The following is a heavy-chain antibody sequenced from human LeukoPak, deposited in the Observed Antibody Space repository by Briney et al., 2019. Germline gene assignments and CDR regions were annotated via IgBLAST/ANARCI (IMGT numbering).Heavy chain of an antibody. V-gene: IGHV1-46*01. D-gene: IGHD2-2*01. CDR3: ARGAPFFIVVVPAAADGMDV. CDR1: GYTFTSYY. J-gene: IGHJ6*02. CDR2: INPSGGST. Sequence: GASVKVSCKASGYTFTSYYMHWVRQAPGQGLERMGIINPSGGSTSYAQKFQGRVTMTRDTSTSTVYMELSSLRSEDTAVYYCARGAPFFIVVVPAAADGMDVWGQGTTVTVSS.